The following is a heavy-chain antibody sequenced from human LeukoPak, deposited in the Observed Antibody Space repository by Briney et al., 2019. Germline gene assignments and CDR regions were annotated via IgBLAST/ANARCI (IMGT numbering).Heavy chain of an antibody. V-gene: IGHV3-66*01. CDR2: IYVDGTT. CDR3: ARVTRRDPAFDH. Sequence: GVSLKLSCTASGLTVSDSYMTWVRQAPGKGLECVAVIYVDGTTYYADSVRGRFTISRDKSKNTLYLQLNRLRVEDTALYYCARVTRRDPAFDHWGQGTPVTVSS. J-gene: IGHJ4*02. CDR1: GLTVSDSY.